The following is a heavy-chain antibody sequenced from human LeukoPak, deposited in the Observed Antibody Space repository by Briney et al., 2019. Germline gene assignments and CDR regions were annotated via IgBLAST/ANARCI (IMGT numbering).Heavy chain of an antibody. CDR3: ARTVGTTVVTRSGAFDI. CDR2: ISAYNGNT. D-gene: IGHD4-23*01. Sequence: GVSVKISCKASGYTFTSYGISWVRQAPGQGLEWMGWISAYNGNTNYAQKLQGRVTITADKSTSTAYMELSSLRSEDTAVYYCARTVGTTVVTRSGAFDIWGQGTMVTVSS. CDR1: GYTFTSYG. V-gene: IGHV1-18*01. J-gene: IGHJ3*02.